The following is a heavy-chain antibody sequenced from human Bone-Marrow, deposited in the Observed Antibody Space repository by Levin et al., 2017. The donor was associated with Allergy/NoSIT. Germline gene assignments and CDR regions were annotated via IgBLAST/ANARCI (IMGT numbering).Heavy chain of an antibody. CDR1: GGAFTSYT. J-gene: IGHJ4*02. CDR3: ARLLGDSVYDLS. V-gene: IGHV1-69*01. D-gene: IGHD5/OR15-5a*01. Sequence: KISCKLSGGAFTSYTISWVRQAPGQGLEWMGGVTPILDSSIYAERFQGRLTITADEPTRTTYMELRSLRSADTAVYYCARLLGDSVYDLSWGQGSLVTVSS. CDR2: VTPILDSS.